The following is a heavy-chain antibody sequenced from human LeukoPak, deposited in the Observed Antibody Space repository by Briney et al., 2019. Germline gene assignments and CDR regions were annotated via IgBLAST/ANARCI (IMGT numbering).Heavy chain of an antibody. CDR3: AKDPDGLRGFLTGYDY. CDR2: IKQDGSEK. CDR1: GFTFSSYW. J-gene: IGHJ4*02. D-gene: IGHD3-9*01. V-gene: IGHV3-7*01. Sequence: GGSLRLSCAASGFTFSSYWMSWVRQAPGKGLEWVANIKQDGSEKYYADSVKGRFTISRDNSKSTLYLQMNSLRAEDTAVYYCAKDPDGLRGFLTGYDYWGQGTLVTVSS.